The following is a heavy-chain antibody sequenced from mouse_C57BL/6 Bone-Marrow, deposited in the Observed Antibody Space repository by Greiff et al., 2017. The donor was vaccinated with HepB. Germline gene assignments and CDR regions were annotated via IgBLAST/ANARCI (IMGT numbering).Heavy chain of an antibody. CDR2: ISSGGDYI. D-gene: IGHD2-3*01. J-gene: IGHJ3*01. CDR3: TIFYDDYLVFSY. Sequence: VQLVESGEGLVKPGGSLKLSCAASGFTFSSYAMSWVRQTPEKRLEWVAYISSGGDYIYYADTVKGRFTISRDNARNTLYLQMSSLKSEDTAMYYCTIFYDDYLVFSYWGQGTLVTVSA. V-gene: IGHV5-9-1*02. CDR1: GFTFSSYA.